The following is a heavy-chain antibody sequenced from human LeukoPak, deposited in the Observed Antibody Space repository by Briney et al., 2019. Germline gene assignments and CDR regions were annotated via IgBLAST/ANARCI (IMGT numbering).Heavy chain of an antibody. Sequence: GGSLRLSCAASGFTFSDYYMSWIRQAPGKGLEWVSYISSSGSTIYYADSVKGRFTISRDNAKNSLYLQTNSLRAEDTAVYYCARDRALRYFDWESKFDYWGQGTLVTVSS. V-gene: IGHV3-11*01. CDR3: ARDRALRYFDWESKFDY. D-gene: IGHD3-9*01. CDR1: GFTFSDYY. J-gene: IGHJ4*02. CDR2: ISSSGSTI.